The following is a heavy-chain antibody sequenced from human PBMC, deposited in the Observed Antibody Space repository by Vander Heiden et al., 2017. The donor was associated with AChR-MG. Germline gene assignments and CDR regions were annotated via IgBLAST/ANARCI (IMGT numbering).Heavy chain of an antibody. CDR1: SYTFTRYD. CDR2: MNPNSGNT. CDR3: ARGRRRTGTTADAYDI. D-gene: IGHD1-1*01. J-gene: IGHJ3*02. Sequence: QALLVQSAGEVKKPGASLMFSCKSSSYTFTRYDINWVRQDTGQGREWMGWMNPNSGNTGYAQKFQGRVTMTRNTSISTAYMKLCSLRSEETAVYYGARGRRRTGTTADAYDIWGQGTMVTVSS. V-gene: IGHV1-8*01.